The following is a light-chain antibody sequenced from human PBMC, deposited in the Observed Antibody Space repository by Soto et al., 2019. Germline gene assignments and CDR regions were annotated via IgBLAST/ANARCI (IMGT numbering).Light chain of an antibody. J-gene: IGKJ4*01. Sequence: EIVLTQSPGTLSLSPGERATLSCRATQSVGRNYLAWYQQKPGQAPRLLIYDASSRATGIPDRISGSGSGTDFTLTISRLEPEDFAVYYCQQYADSPLTFGGGTKVEI. V-gene: IGKV3-20*01. CDR1: QSVGRNY. CDR3: QQYADSPLT. CDR2: DAS.